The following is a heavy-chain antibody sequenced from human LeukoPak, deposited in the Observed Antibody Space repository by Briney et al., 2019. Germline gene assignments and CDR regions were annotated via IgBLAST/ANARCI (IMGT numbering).Heavy chain of an antibody. V-gene: IGHV4-61*02. J-gene: IGHJ5*02. CDR2: IYTSGST. CDR1: GGSISSGSYY. CDR3: ARDYSLEGWFDP. D-gene: IGHD1-26*01. Sequence: SQTLPLTCTVSGGSISSGSYYWSWIRQPAGKGLEWIGRIYTSGSTNYNPSLKSRVTISVDTSKNQFSLKLSSVTAADTAVYYCARDYSLEGWFDPWGQGTLVTVSS.